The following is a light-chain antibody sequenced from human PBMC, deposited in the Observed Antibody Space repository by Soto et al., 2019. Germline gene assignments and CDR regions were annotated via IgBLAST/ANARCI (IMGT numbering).Light chain of an antibody. V-gene: IGKV3-15*01. Sequence: EIVMTQSPATLSVSPGGSATLSCRASQSVSTNLAWYQQSPGQAPRLLIYGASTRVTGIPARFSGSGSGTEFTLTISSLQSEDFAVYYCQQYNNWPIFGPGTKVEIK. J-gene: IGKJ3*01. CDR3: QQYNNWPI. CDR1: QSVSTN. CDR2: GAS.